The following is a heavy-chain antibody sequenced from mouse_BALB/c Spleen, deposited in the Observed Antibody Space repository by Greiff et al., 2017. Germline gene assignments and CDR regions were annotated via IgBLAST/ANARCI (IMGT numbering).Heavy chain of an antibody. CDR3: ASSYGNYEAWFAY. V-gene: IGHV14-3*02. J-gene: IGHJ3*01. CDR2: IDPANGNT. CDR1: GFNIKDTY. D-gene: IGHD2-1*01. Sequence: EVQLQQSGAELVKPGASVKLSCTASGFNIKDTYMHWVKQRPEQGLEWIGRIDPANGNTKYDPKFQGKATITADTSSNTAYLQLSSLTSEDTAVYYCASSYGNYEAWFAYWGQGTLVTVSA.